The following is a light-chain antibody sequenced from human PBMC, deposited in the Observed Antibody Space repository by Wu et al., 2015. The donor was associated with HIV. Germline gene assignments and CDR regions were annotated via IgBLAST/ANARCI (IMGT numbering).Light chain of an antibody. CDR3: LQSYSLLYT. CDR2: AAS. J-gene: IGKJ2*01. CDR1: QSISTY. V-gene: IGKV1-39*01. Sequence: DIHMTQSPSSLSASVGDRVTITCRASQSISTYLSWYQLKPGKAPKLLIYAASSLQSGVPSRFSGSGSGTDFTLTISSLQPEDFATYYCLQSYSLLYTFAQGTQLEIK.